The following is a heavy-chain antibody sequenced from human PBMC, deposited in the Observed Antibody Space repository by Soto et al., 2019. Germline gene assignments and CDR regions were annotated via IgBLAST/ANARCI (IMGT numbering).Heavy chain of an antibody. D-gene: IGHD1-26*01. J-gene: IGHJ3*02. CDR3: ARDRERELQAFDI. CDR1: GYTFTSYG. CDR2: ISAYNGNT. V-gene: IGHV1-18*01. Sequence: ASVKVSCKASGYTFTSYGISWVRQAPGQGLAWMGWISAYNGNTNYAQKLHGRVTMTTDTSTSTAYMELRSLRSDDTAVYYCARDRERELQAFDIWGQGTMVTVSS.